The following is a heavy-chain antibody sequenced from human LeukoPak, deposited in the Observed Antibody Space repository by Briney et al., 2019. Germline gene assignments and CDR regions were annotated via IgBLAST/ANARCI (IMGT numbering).Heavy chain of an antibody. CDR3: ARTRSTIFGVVSRNYFDY. D-gene: IGHD3-3*01. CDR2: INPNSGGT. J-gene: IGHJ4*02. CDR1: GYTFTGYY. Sequence: ASVKVSCKASGYTFTGYYMHWARQAPGQGLEWMGRINPNSGGTNYAQKFQGRVTMTRDTSISTAYMELSRLRSDDTAVYYCARTRSTIFGVVSRNYFDYWGQGTLVTVSS. V-gene: IGHV1-2*06.